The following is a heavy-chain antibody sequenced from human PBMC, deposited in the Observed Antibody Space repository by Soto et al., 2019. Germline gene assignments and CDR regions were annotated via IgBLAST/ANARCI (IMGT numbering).Heavy chain of an antibody. V-gene: IGHV4-59*01. CDR1: GASISSYF. CDR2: VSYSGSP. J-gene: IGHJ4*02. CDR3: ARGGSVHLWAFDY. D-gene: IGHD1-1*01. Sequence: SETLSLTCTVSGASISSYFWSWIRQPPGKGLEWVAYVSYSGSPHYNPSLQSRVTVSVDTYKSQFSLEVTSLTAADTAVYYCARGGSVHLWAFDYLGQGGLVTVSS.